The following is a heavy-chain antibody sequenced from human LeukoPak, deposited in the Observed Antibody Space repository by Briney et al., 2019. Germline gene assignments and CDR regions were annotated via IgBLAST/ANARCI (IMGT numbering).Heavy chain of an antibody. CDR2: ISSSSSYI. Sequence: PGGSLRLSCAASGFTFSSYSMNWVRQAPGKGLEWVSSISSSSSYIYYADSVKGRFTISRDNAKNSLYLQMNSLRAEDTAVYYCARDGRLHGYNSAFDIWGQGTMVTVSS. CDR1: GFTFSSYS. J-gene: IGHJ3*02. CDR3: ARDGRLHGYNSAFDI. V-gene: IGHV3-21*01. D-gene: IGHD5-24*01.